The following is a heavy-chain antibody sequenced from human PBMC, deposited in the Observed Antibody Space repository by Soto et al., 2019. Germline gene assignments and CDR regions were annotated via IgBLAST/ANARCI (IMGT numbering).Heavy chain of an antibody. J-gene: IGHJ6*02. V-gene: IGHV1-69*13. CDR2: IIPIFGTA. Sequence: SVKVSCKASGGTFSSYAISWVRQAPGQGLEWMGGIIPIFGTANYAQKCQGRVTITADESTSTAYMELSSLRSEDTAVYYCARDARMVATNYYYYYGMDVWGQGTTVTVSS. CDR1: GGTFSSYA. CDR3: ARDARMVATNYYYYYGMDV. D-gene: IGHD5-12*01.